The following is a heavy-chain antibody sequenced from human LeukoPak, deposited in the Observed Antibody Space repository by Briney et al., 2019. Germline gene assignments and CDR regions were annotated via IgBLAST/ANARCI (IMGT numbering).Heavy chain of an antibody. CDR1: GGSISSYY. CDR2: IYTCGST. CDR3: ARDGYYYDTSGYYYFDY. Sequence: SDTLSLTCTVSGGSISSYYWSWIRQPAGKGLEWIGRIYTCGSTNYNPSIKSRVTMSVDTSKNQFSLKLSSVTAADTAVYYCARDGYYYDTSGYYYFDYWGEGTLVTVSS. D-gene: IGHD3-22*01. V-gene: IGHV4-4*07. J-gene: IGHJ4*02.